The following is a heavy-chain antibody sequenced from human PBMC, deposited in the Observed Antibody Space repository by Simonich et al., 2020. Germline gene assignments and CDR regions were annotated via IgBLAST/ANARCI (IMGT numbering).Heavy chain of an antibody. V-gene: IGHV3-30*18. Sequence: GGGVVQPGRSLRLSCAASGFTFSSYCMHWVRQAPGKGLEWVAVIWYDGSNKYDADSVKGRFTISRDNSKNTLYLQMNSLRAEDTAMYYCAKDKGAAASDYFDYWGQGTLVTVSS. J-gene: IGHJ4*02. CDR3: AKDKGAAASDYFDY. CDR2: IWYDGSNK. CDR1: GFTFSSYC. D-gene: IGHD6-13*01.